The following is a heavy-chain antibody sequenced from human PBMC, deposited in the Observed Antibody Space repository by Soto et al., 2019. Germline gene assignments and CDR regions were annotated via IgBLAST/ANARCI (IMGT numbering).Heavy chain of an antibody. Sequence: XETLSLTCTVSGGSISSYYWSWIRQPPGKGLEWIGYIYYSGSTNYNPSLKSRVTISVDTSKNQFSLKLSSVTAADTAVYYCGRGGGSSRWGGIDYWGQGTLVTVSS. CDR2: IYYSGST. V-gene: IGHV4-59*01. J-gene: IGHJ4*02. D-gene: IGHD6-13*01. CDR3: GRGGGSSRWGGIDY. CDR1: GGSISSYY.